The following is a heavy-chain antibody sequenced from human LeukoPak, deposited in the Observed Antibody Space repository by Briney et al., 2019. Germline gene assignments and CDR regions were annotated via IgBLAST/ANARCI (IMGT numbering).Heavy chain of an antibody. J-gene: IGHJ6*04. Sequence: ASVTVSCKASGYTFTSYAMHWVRQAPGQRLEWMGWINAGNGNTKYSQKFQGRVTITRDTSASTAYMELSSLRSEDTAVYYCARGYAGDIGYYYGMDVWGKGTTVTVSS. V-gene: IGHV1-3*01. D-gene: IGHD2-15*01. CDR2: INAGNGNT. CDR1: GYTFTSYA. CDR3: ARGYAGDIGYYYGMDV.